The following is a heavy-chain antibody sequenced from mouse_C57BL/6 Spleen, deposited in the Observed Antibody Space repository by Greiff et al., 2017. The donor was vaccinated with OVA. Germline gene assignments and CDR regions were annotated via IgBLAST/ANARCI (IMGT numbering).Heavy chain of an antibody. J-gene: IGHJ1*03. CDR2: ISSGGSYT. Sequence: EVMLVESGGDLVKPGGSLKLSCAASGFTFSSYGMSWVRQTPDKRLEWVATISSGGSYTYYPDSVKGRFTISRDNAKNTLYLQMSSLKSEDTAMYYCARELRWYFDVWGTGATGTVSS. CDR3: ARELRWYFDV. CDR1: GFTFSSYG. D-gene: IGHD1-1*01. V-gene: IGHV5-6*01.